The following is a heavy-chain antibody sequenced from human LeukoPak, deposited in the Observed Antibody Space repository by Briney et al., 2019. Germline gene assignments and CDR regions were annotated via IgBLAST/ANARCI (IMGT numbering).Heavy chain of an antibody. CDR2: INRDGSST. V-gene: IGHV3-74*01. CDR3: ARGGGYSYGSFDY. J-gene: IGHJ4*02. CDR1: SFTFSNYW. Sequence: GGSLRLSCAASSFTFSNYWMHWVRQAPGKGLVWVSRINRDGSSTSYADSVKGRFTISRDNAKNTLYLQMNSLRAEDTAVYYCARGGGYSYGSFDYWGQGTLVTVSS. D-gene: IGHD5-18*01.